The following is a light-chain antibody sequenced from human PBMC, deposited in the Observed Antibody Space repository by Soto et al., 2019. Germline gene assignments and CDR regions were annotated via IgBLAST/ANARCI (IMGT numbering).Light chain of an antibody. CDR3: GTWDSGLGSHV. Sequence: QSVLTQPPSVSAAPGQTVTISCSGSSSNIGNNYVSWYQLLPGAAPKLLIYDNNKRPSDIPDRFSGSNSGTSATLGITGLQTGGAADYYCGTWDSGLGSHVFGGGTKVTVL. CDR2: DNN. J-gene: IGLJ1*01. CDR1: SSNIGNNY. V-gene: IGLV1-51*01.